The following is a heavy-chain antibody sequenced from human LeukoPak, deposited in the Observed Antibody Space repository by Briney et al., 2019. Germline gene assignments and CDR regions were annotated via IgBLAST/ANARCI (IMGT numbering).Heavy chain of an antibody. V-gene: IGHV3-33*01. CDR1: GFTFSSYG. CDR2: IWYDGSNK. CDR3: ARDGMITFGGVILSHFDY. Sequence: GRSLRLSCAASGFTFSSYGMHWVRQAPGKGLEWVAVIWYDGSNKYYADSVKGRFTISRDNSKNTLYLQMNSLRAEDTAVYYCARDGMITFGGVILSHFDYWGQGTLVTVSS. J-gene: IGHJ4*02. D-gene: IGHD3-16*02.